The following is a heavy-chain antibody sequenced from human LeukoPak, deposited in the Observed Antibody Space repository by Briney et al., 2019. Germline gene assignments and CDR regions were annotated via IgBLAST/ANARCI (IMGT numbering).Heavy chain of an antibody. D-gene: IGHD5-12*01. CDR3: ARDRGGGFDLAFFDH. Sequence: SVKVSCKSSGGSFSTYAVNWVRRAPGQGLEWMGRLIPVLGMSHYAPGFQGRVTLTADRSTNTAYMELDRLTSDDTAVYFCARDRGGGFDLAFFDHWGQETLVTVSS. CDR1: GGSFSTYA. CDR2: LIPVLGMS. V-gene: IGHV1-69*04. J-gene: IGHJ4*02.